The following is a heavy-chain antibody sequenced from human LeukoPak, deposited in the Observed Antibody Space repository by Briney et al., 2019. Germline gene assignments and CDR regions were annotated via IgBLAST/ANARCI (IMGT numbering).Heavy chain of an antibody. D-gene: IGHD6-13*01. CDR3: AKDGSSSSPFDY. Sequence: GGSLRLSCAASGFTFDDYAVHWVRQTPGKGLEWVSLISGDGGSTYYADSVKGRFTISRDNSKNSLYLQMNSLRTEDTALYYCAKDGSSSSPFDYWGQGTLVTVSS. V-gene: IGHV3-43*02. CDR2: ISGDGGST. J-gene: IGHJ4*02. CDR1: GFTFDDYA.